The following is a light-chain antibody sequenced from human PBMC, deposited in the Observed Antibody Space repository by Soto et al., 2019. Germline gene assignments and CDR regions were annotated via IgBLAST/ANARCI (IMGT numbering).Light chain of an antibody. J-gene: IGLJ2*01. V-gene: IGLV2-14*01. Sequence: QSALTQPASVSGSPGQSITISCTGSSSDVGGYNYVSWYQHHPGKAPKLMIYEVTNRPSGVSNRFSGSKSGNTASLTISRLQAEDEADYYCSSYTSSSSVVFGGGTKLTVL. CDR1: SSDVGGYNY. CDR2: EVT. CDR3: SSYTSSSSVV.